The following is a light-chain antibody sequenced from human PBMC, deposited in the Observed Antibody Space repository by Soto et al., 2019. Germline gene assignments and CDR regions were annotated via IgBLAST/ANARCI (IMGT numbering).Light chain of an antibody. Sequence: DIVMTQSPLSLPVTPGEPASISCRSSQSLLHSNGYNYLDWYLQKPGQSPQLLIYLGSNRASGDPGRFSGSGVGTDFTLKISRVEAEDVGVYYCMQALQSPRTFGQGTRLEIK. CDR3: MQALQSPRT. CDR1: QSLLHSNGYNY. CDR2: LGS. V-gene: IGKV2-28*01. J-gene: IGKJ5*01.